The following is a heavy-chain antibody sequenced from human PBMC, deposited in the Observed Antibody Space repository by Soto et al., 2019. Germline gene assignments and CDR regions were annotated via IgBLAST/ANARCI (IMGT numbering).Heavy chain of an antibody. Sequence: GASVNVSCKASGGTFSSYAISWVRQAPGQGLEWMGGIIPIFGTANYAQKFQGRVTITADESTSTAYMELSSLRSEDTAVYYCAIRHAIELLWFGPPNYYYYYGMDVWGQGTTVTVSS. V-gene: IGHV1-69*13. CDR1: GGTFSSYA. CDR3: AIRHAIELLWFGPPNYYYYYGMDV. D-gene: IGHD3-10*01. CDR2: IIPIFGTA. J-gene: IGHJ6*02.